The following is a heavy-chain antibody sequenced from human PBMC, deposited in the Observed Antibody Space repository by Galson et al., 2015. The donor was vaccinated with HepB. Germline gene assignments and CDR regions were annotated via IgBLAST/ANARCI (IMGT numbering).Heavy chain of an antibody. V-gene: IGHV3-21*01. Sequence: SLRLSCAASGFTFSSYSMNWVRQAPGKGLEWVSSISSSSSYIYYADSVKGRFTISRDNAKNSLYLQMNSLRAEDTAVYYCASLIVVVPAAIGWFDCWGQGTLATVSS. CDR1: GFTFSSYS. CDR3: ASLIVVVPAAIGWFDC. D-gene: IGHD2-2*01. J-gene: IGHJ4*02. CDR2: ISSSSSYI.